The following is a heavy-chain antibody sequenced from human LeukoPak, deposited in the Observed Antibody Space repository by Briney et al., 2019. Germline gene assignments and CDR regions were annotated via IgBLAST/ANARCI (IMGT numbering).Heavy chain of an antibody. CDR1: GFTLSSYA. J-gene: IGHJ5*02. CDR3: ARVGWLFGYRWFDP. CDR2: ISDSGNT. Sequence: PGGSLRLSCAASGFTLSSYAMSWVRQAPGKGLEWVSAISDSGNTYHADSVKGRFTISRDSSKNTLFLQMNRLRPEDAAVYYCARVGWLFGYRWFDPWGQGTLVTVSS. D-gene: IGHD3-9*01. V-gene: IGHV3-23*01.